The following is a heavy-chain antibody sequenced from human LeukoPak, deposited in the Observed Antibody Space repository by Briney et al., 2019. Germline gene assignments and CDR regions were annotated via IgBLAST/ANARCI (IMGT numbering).Heavy chain of an antibody. J-gene: IGHJ4*02. V-gene: IGHV1-46*01. CDR1: GYTFTSYY. CDR2: INPSGGST. D-gene: IGHD1-26*01. Sequence: ASVKVSCKASGYTFTSYYMHWVRQAPGQGLEWMGIINPSGGSTIYAQKFQGRVTMTRDTSTSTVYMELSSLRSEDTAVYYCARDPEAYWELTPLDYWGQGTLVTVSS. CDR3: ARDPEAYWELTPLDY.